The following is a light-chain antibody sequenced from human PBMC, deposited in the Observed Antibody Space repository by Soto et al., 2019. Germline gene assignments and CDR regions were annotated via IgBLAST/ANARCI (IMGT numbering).Light chain of an antibody. CDR3: LQDYTYPRT. CDR2: AAS. CDR1: QAIRND. V-gene: IGKV1-6*01. Sequence: AVQMTQSPSSLSASVGDRVTITCRASQAIRNDLGWYQQKPGKAPKLLIFAASSLQSGVPSRFSGSGSGTDFTLTISSLQPEDFATYYCLQDYTYPRTFGQGTKVEI. J-gene: IGKJ1*01.